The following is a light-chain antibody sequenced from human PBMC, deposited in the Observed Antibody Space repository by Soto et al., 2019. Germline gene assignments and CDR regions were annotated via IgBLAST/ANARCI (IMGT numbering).Light chain of an antibody. J-gene: IGLJ3*02. CDR3: CSHAGSFTWV. CDR2: DIS. V-gene: IGLV2-23*02. Sequence: QSALTQPASVSGSPGQSITISCTGTSSDVGSYNLVSWYQQHPGKAPKLVIYDISQRPSGVPDRFSGSQSGSTASLTISGLQAEDEADFYCCSHAGSFTWVFGGGTKVTVL. CDR1: SSDVGSYNL.